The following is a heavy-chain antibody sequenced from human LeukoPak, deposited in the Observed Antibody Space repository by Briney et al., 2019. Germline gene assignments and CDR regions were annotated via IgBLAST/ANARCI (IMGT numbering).Heavy chain of an antibody. Sequence: PSETLSLTCAVYGGSFSGYYWSWIRQPPGKGLEWIGEINHSGSTNYNPSLKSRVTISVDTSKNQFSLNLSSMTAADTALYYCARGYEGYYYYHGLDVWGQGTTVTVSS. CDR1: GGSFSGYY. J-gene: IGHJ6*02. CDR2: INHSGST. D-gene: IGHD3-3*01. V-gene: IGHV4-34*01. CDR3: ARGYEGYYYYHGLDV.